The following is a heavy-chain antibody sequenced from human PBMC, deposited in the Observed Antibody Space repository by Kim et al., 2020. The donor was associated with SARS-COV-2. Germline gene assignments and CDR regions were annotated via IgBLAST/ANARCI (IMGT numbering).Heavy chain of an antibody. V-gene: IGHV3-7*01. CDR3: ARDDLDYYDSSGYYYVVDY. Sequence: GGSLRLSCAASGFTFSSYWMSWVRQAPGKGLEWVANIKQDGSEKYYVDSVKGRFTISRDNAKNSLYLQMNSLRAEDTAVYYCARDDLDYYDSSGYYYVVDYWGQGTLVTVSS. CDR1: GFTFSSYW. D-gene: IGHD3-22*01. CDR2: IKQDGSEK. J-gene: IGHJ4*02.